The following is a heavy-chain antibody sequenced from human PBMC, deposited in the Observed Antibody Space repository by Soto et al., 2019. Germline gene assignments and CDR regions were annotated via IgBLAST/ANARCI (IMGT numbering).Heavy chain of an antibody. Sequence: EVQLLESGGGLVQPGGSLRLSCAASGFTLGRYGMSWVRQAPGKGLEWVSAVSPNGQGIYYADSVRGRFTISRDFSKNTVFLHMDSLRAEDTAXXXXAKDRDYPRDYFHYWGQGTLVTVSS. CDR1: GFTLGRYG. CDR2: VSPNGQGI. J-gene: IGHJ4*02. D-gene: IGHD3-10*01. V-gene: IGHV3-23*01. CDR3: AKDRDYPRDYFHY.